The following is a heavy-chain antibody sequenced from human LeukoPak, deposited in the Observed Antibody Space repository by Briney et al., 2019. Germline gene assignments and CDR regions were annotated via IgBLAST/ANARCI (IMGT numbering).Heavy chain of an antibody. D-gene: IGHD4/OR15-4a*01. CDR1: GFTFSSYE. CDR2: ISRSGDET. J-gene: IGHJ4*02. V-gene: IGHV3-48*03. Sequence: GGSLRLSCVASGFTFSSYEMNWVRQAPGKGPEWVSYISRSGDETYYADSAKGRFTISRDNAKNSLYLQMNSLRAEDTAVYYCARGYADYSADYWGQGTLVTVSS. CDR3: ARGYADYSADY.